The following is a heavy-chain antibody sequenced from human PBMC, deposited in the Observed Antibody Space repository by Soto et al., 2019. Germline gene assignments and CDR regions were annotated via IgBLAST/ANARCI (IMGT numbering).Heavy chain of an antibody. CDR3: ARGRVDWLDY. CDR2: INAGNGNT. V-gene: IGHV1-3*01. Sequence: ASVKVSCKASGYTFTSYAMHWVRQAPGQRLEWMGWINAGNGNTGYAQKFQGRVTMTRNTSISTAYMELSSLRSEDTAVYYCARGRVDWLDYWGQGTLVTVSS. CDR1: GYTFTSYA. D-gene: IGHD3-9*01. J-gene: IGHJ4*02.